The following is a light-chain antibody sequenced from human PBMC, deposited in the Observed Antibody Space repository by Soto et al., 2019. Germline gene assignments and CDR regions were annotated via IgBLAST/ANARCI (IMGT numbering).Light chain of an antibody. CDR3: IQDYNYPLT. CDR1: QGIRSE. V-gene: IGKV1-6*01. J-gene: IGKJ4*01. Sequence: IQMTQSPSSLSASIGDRVTITCRASQGIRSELGWYQQKPGKAPDLLIYTASTLQSGVPSRFSGSGSGTDFTLTISSLQPEDFATYYCIQDYNYPLTFGGGTKVDIK. CDR2: TAS.